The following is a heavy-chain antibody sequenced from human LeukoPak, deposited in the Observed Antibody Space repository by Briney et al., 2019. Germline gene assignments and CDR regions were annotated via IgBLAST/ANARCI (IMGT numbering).Heavy chain of an antibody. CDR3: ASTSKNSHYGMDV. J-gene: IGHJ6*02. D-gene: IGHD2-2*01. CDR2: IYYSGST. CDR1: GGSISSYY. Sequence: SETLSLTCTVSGGSISSYYWSWIRQPPGKGLEWIGYIYYSGSTNYNPSLKSRVTISVDTSKNQFSLKLSSVTAADTAVYYCASTSKNSHYGMDVWGQGTTVTVSS. V-gene: IGHV4-59*01.